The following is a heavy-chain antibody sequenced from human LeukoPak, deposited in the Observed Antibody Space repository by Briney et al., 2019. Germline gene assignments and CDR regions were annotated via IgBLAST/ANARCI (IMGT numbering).Heavy chain of an antibody. D-gene: IGHD6-6*01. J-gene: IGHJ6*03. V-gene: IGHV3-30*04. CDR1: GFTFSSYA. CDR3: AKDHRPGLHYYYMDV. Sequence: GGSLRLSCAASGFTFSSYAMHWVRQAPGKGLEWVAVISYDGSNKYYADSVKGRFTISRDNSKNSLYLQMNSLRAEDTALYYCAKDHRPGLHYYYMDVWGKGTTVTVSS. CDR2: ISYDGSNK.